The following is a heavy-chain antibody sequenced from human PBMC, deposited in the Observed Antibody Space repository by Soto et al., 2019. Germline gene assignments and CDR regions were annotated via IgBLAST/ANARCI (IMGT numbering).Heavy chain of an antibody. CDR3: AKSDGSGPYKGYYYYMDV. V-gene: IGHV3-9*01. CDR1: GFTFDDYA. Sequence: EVQLVESGGDLVQPGRSLRLSCAASGFTFDDYAMHWVRQAPGKGLEWVSGISWNSGSIGYADSVKGRFTISRDNAKNSLYLQMNSLRAEDTALYYCAKSDGSGPYKGYYYYMDVWGKGTTVTVSS. CDR2: ISWNSGSI. J-gene: IGHJ6*03. D-gene: IGHD3-10*01.